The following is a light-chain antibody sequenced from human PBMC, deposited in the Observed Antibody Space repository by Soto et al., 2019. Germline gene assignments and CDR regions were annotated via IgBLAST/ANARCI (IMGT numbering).Light chain of an antibody. Sequence: QSALAQPPSASGSPGQSVTISCTGTSSDVGAYNYVSWYQQHRGKAPKLIIYDVSQRPSGIPDRFSGSKSGNTASLTVSGLQAEDEAVYYCNSFAGSAHVVFGGGTKLTV. CDR2: DVS. CDR3: NSFAGSAHVV. J-gene: IGLJ2*01. CDR1: SSDVGAYNY. V-gene: IGLV2-8*01.